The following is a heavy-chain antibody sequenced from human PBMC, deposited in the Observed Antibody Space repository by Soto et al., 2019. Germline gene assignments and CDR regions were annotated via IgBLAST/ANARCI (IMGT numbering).Heavy chain of an antibody. Sequence: QVQLVESGGGVVQPGRSLRLSCAASGFTFSTYAMHWVRQAPGKGLEWVATISDDGSNKYYADSAKGRFTISRDNSKDTLYLQMNSLRAEDTAVYYCPREGHGDWFDNWGQGTLVAVSS. V-gene: IGHV3-30-3*01. CDR3: PREGHGDWFDN. J-gene: IGHJ5*02. CDR2: ISDDGSNK. D-gene: IGHD3-10*01. CDR1: GFTFSTYA.